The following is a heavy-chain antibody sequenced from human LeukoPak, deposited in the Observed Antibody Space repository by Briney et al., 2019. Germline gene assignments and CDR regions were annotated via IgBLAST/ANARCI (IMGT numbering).Heavy chain of an antibody. CDR1: GFTFSTFW. CDR2: INSDGSIT. Sequence: GGSLRLSCAASGFTFSTFWMHWVRQAPGKGLVWVSGINSDGSITTYADSVKGRFTISRDNAENSLYLQMDSLRVEDTAFYYCAKDNRRHYTSGPNPDSLHWGQGALVTVSS. V-gene: IGHV3-74*03. CDR3: AKDNRRHYTSGPNPDSLH. J-gene: IGHJ4*02. D-gene: IGHD6-19*01.